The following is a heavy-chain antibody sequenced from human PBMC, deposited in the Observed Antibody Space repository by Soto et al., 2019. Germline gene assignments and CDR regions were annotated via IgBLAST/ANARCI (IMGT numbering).Heavy chain of an antibody. D-gene: IGHD4-17*01. CDR2: ISSSSSYI. CDR1: GFTFSSYS. Sequence: EVQLVESGGGLVKPGGSLRLSCAASGFTFSSYSMNWVRQAPGKGLEWVSSISSSSSYIYYADSVKGRFTISRDNAKNSLYLQMNSLRAEDTAVYYCASGYYGDYVFYFGFDYWGQGTLVTVSS. CDR3: ASGYYGDYVFYFGFDY. V-gene: IGHV3-21*01. J-gene: IGHJ4*02.